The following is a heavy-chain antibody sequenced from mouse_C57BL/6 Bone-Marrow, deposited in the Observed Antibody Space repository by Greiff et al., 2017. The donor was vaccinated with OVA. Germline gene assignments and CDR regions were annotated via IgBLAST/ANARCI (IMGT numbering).Heavy chain of an antibody. CDR1: GYTFTDYE. D-gene: IGHD2-5*01. CDR3: TRSDYSNYVGYYAMDY. Sequence: VQLQQSGAELVRPGASVTLSCKASGYTFTDYEMHWVKQTPVHGLEWIGAIDPETGGTAYNQKFKGKAILTADKSSSTAYMELRSLTSEDSAVYYCTRSDYSNYVGYYAMDYWGQGTSVTVSS. CDR2: IDPETGGT. V-gene: IGHV1-15*01. J-gene: IGHJ4*01.